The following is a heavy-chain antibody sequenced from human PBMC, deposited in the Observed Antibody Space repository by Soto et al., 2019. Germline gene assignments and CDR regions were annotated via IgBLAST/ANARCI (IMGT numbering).Heavy chain of an antibody. CDR3: GTYGSGSYYNPYQYYYGMDV. D-gene: IGHD3-10*01. Sequence: PGESLKISCKGSGYSFTSYWIGWVRQMPGKGLEWMGIIYPGDSDTRYSPSFQGHVTISADKSISPAYLQWSSLKPSDPAMYYCGTYGSGSYYNPYQYYYGMDVWGQGTTVTVSS. CDR2: IYPGDSDT. J-gene: IGHJ6*02. V-gene: IGHV5-51*01. CDR1: GYSFTSYW.